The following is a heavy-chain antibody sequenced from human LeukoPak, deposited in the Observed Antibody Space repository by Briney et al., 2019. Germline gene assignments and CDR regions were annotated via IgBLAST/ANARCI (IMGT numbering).Heavy chain of an antibody. CDR3: ARVNGGDSPFDY. CDR1: GVSISSYY. D-gene: IGHD2-21*02. Sequence: SETLSLTCTVSGVSISSYYWSWLRQPPGKGLEWIGYIYYSGSTNYNPSLKSRATISVDTSKNQFSLKLSSVTAADTAVYYCARVNGGDSPFDYWGQGTLVTVSS. V-gene: IGHV4-59*01. J-gene: IGHJ4*02. CDR2: IYYSGST.